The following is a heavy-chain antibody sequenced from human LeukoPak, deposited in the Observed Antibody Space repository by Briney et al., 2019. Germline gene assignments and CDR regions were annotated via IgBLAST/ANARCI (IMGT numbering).Heavy chain of an antibody. D-gene: IGHD5-18*01. CDR2: IYASGST. V-gene: IGHV4-4*07. Sequence: PSETLSLTCTVSGGSISSYYWSWIRQPAGKGLEWIGRIYASGSTNYNPSLKSRVTMSVDTSKNQFSLKLSSVTAADTAVYYCARLIVDTAMVNMWYYYGMDVWGQGTTVTVSS. CDR3: ARLIVDTAMVNMWYYYGMDV. J-gene: IGHJ6*02. CDR1: GGSISSYY.